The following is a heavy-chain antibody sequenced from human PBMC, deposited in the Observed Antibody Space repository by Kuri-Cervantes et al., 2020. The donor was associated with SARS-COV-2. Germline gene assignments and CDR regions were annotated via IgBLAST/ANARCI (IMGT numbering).Heavy chain of an antibody. D-gene: IGHD1-7*01. CDR2: IDHSGST. V-gene: IGHV4-34*01. CDR1: GGSFSGYY. J-gene: IGHJ6*03. Sequence: SETLSLTCAVYGGSFSGYYWSWIRQSPGKGLVWIGEIDHSGSTNYNPSLKSRVTISVDTSKNQSSLKLSSVTAADTAVYYCARIVNYSKGNWNYGYYYYMDVWGKGTTVTVSS. CDR3: ARIVNYSKGNWNYGYYYYMDV.